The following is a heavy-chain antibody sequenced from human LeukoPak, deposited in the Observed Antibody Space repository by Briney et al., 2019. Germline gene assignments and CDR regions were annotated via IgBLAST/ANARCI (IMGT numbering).Heavy chain of an antibody. Sequence: RASVKVSFKASGYTFISYGISWVRQAPGQGLEWMGWISGYNGNTNYAQNLQGRVTMTTDTSTSTAYMELRSLRSDDTAVYYCARGLGVVTAQSEQPKPRYFDLWGRGTQVTVSS. D-gene: IGHD2-21*02. CDR3: ARGLGVVTAQSEQPKPRYFDL. V-gene: IGHV1-18*01. CDR2: ISGYNGNT. J-gene: IGHJ2*01. CDR1: GYTFISYG.